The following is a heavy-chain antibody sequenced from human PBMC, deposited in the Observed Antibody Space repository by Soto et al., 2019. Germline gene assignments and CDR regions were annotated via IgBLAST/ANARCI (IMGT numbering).Heavy chain of an antibody. CDR2: SRNKSDSYIT. D-gene: IGHD3-16*02. CDR3: VRESFYRLDY. V-gene: IGHV3-72*01. Sequence: PWGSLRLSCAASGFTFIDLHMNCFRHTPGKGLEWVVRSRNKSDSYITEYAASVEGGFAISRDDSKNSLFLEMNSLQIEDTAVYYCVRESFYRLDYWGQGTPVTVSS. J-gene: IGHJ4*02. CDR1: GFTFIDLH.